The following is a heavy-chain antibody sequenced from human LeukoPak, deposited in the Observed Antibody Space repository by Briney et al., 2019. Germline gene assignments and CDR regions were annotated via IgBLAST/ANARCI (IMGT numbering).Heavy chain of an antibody. J-gene: IGHJ4*02. Sequence: GGSLRLSCAASGFTFSSYAMSWVRQAPGKGLEWVSAISGSGGSTYYADSVMGRFTISRDNSKNTLYLQMNSLRAEDTAVYYCAKDLSGYGATPHDYWGQGTLVTVSS. CDR2: ISGSGGST. V-gene: IGHV3-23*01. CDR1: GFTFSSYA. CDR3: AKDLSGYGATPHDY. D-gene: IGHD6-25*01.